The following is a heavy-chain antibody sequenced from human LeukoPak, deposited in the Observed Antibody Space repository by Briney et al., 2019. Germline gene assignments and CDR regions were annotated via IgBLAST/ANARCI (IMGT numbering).Heavy chain of an antibody. CDR2: VKSDGSTT. CDR3: ARGKDYSLDY. CDR1: GFTFSSDY. J-gene: IGHJ4*02. V-gene: IGHV3-74*01. Sequence: RPGGSLRLSCAASGFTFSSDYIYWGRQAPAKGLVWVSRVKSDGSTTTYAHSLKGRFTISRDNANNTLYLQMNSLGAEDTAVYYCARGKDYSLDYWGQGTLVTVSS. D-gene: IGHD4-11*01.